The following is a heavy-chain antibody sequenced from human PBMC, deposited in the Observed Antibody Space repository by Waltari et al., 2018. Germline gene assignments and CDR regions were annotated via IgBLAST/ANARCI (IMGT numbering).Heavy chain of an antibody. CDR2: LIPIFGTA. D-gene: IGHD2-21*02. CDR3: ASNRGDLEYWYFDL. CDR1: GGTFSSYA. Sequence: QVQLVQSGAEVKKPGSSVKVSCKASGGTFSSYAISWVRQAPGQGLEWMGGLIPIFGTATYAQNFQARVTITADDSTSTASMELSSLRSEDTAVYYCASNRGDLEYWYFDLWGRGPRSLSPQ. V-gene: IGHV1-69*13. J-gene: IGHJ2*01.